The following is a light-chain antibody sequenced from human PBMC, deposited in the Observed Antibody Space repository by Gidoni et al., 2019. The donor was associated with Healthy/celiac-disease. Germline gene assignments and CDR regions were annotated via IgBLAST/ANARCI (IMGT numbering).Light chain of an antibody. CDR1: SSEVGSYNL. J-gene: IGLJ3*02. CDR3: CSYAGSSTWV. V-gene: IGLV2-23*01. Sequence: QSALTQPAPVSGSPGQSIPISCTGTSSEVGSYNLVSWYQQHPGKAPKLMIYEGSKRPSGVSNRFSGSKSGNTASLTISGLQAEDEADYYCCSYAGSSTWVFGGGTKLTVL. CDR2: EGS.